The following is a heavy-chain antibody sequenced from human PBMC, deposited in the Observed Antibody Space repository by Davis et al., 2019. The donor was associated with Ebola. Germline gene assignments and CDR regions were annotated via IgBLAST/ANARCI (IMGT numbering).Heavy chain of an antibody. J-gene: IGHJ6*04. V-gene: IGHV3-30-3*01. CDR3: ARPYSSSPRFVYYYGMDV. CDR1: GFTFSSYA. Sequence: GESLKISCAASGFTFSSYAMHWVRQAPGKGLEWVAVISYDGSNKYYADSVKGRFTISRDNSKNTLYLQMNSLRAEDTAVYYCARPYSSSPRFVYYYGMDVWGKGTTVTVSS. CDR2: ISYDGSNK. D-gene: IGHD6-6*01.